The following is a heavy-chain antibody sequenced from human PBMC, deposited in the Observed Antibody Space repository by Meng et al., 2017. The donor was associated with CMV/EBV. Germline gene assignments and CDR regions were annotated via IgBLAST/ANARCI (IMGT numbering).Heavy chain of an antibody. J-gene: IGHJ4*02. CDR2: ISSSSSTI. Sequence: LSLTCAASGFTFSSYSMNWVRQAPGKGLEWVSYISSSSSTIYYADSVKGRFTISRDNAKNSLYLQMNSLRAEDTAVYYCARDTDYYDSNGYPFDYWGQGTLVTVSS. CDR1: GFTFSSYS. D-gene: IGHD3-22*01. CDR3: ARDTDYYDSNGYPFDY. V-gene: IGHV3-48*04.